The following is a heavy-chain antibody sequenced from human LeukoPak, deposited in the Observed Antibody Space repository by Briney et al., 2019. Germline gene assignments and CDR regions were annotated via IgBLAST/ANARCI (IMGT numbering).Heavy chain of an antibody. CDR1: GFSLSTSGMC. Sequence: SGPALVKPTQTLTLTCTFSGFSLSTSGMCVSWIRQPPGKALEWLARIGWDDDKYYSTSLKSRLTISTDNSKNQVVLTTDNMDPEDTATYYCAHSNISYGYPYWGQGTLVTVSS. D-gene: IGHD5-18*01. CDR3: AHSNISYGYPY. CDR2: IGWDDDK. J-gene: IGHJ4*02. V-gene: IGHV2-70*12.